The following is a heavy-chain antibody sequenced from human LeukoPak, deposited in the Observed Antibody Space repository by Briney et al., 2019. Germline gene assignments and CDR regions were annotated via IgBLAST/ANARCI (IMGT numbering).Heavy chain of an antibody. D-gene: IGHD6-19*01. J-gene: IGHJ4*02. CDR1: GGSISSSNYY. CDR3: ARGDTFSGWYW. Sequence: SETLSLTCTVSGGSISSSNYYWGWIRQPPGKEPQWIGHLYYSGTTYYNPSLKSRVTISVDTSKNQFSLRVSSVTAADTAVYHCARGDTFSGWYWWGQGTLVTVSS. CDR2: LYYSGTT. V-gene: IGHV4-39*07.